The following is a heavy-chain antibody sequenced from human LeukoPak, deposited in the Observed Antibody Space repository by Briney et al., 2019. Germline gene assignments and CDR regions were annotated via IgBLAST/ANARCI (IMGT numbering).Heavy chain of an antibody. CDR2: ISTISSTK. CDR1: GFTFSSYD. CDR3: ARGKIGYYYGDYVCY. V-gene: IGHV3-48*02. J-gene: IGHJ4*02. D-gene: IGHD4-17*01. Sequence: PGGSLSLSCAASGFTFSSYDMNWVRQAPGKGLERVSYISTISSTKYYADSVKGRFTISRDNAKNSLYLQMNSLRDEDTAVYYCARGKIGYYYGDYVCYWGQGTLVTVSS.